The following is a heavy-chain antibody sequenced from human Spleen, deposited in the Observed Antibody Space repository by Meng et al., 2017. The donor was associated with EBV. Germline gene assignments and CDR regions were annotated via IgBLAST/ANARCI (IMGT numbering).Heavy chain of an antibody. J-gene: IGHJ4*02. V-gene: IGHV1-18*01. CDR3: ARDGPGYGYFDF. Sequence: VQSVQSGGEGKRPGASVKVSCKTSHYTFTAYHINWVRQAPGQGLEWMGCISTFNGGTKFAERFRGRLSMTTDTSTATAYMELRSLRSDDTAVYFCARDGPGYGYFDFWGQGSLVTVSS. D-gene: IGHD1-1*01. CDR2: ISTFNGGT. CDR1: HYTFTAYH.